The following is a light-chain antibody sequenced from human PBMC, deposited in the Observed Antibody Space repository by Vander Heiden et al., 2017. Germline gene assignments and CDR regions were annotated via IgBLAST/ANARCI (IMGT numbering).Light chain of an antibody. CDR1: QNISTY. V-gene: IGKV1-39*01. Sequence: DLQMTQSPSSLSASVGDSVTITSRASQNISTYLDWYQQKPGKGPKLLIYGASSLQSGVPSRFSGSGSGTDFTLTISSLQAEDFAAYYCQQTDSAPYTFGQGTKVEIK. CDR3: QQTDSAPYT. CDR2: GAS. J-gene: IGKJ2*01.